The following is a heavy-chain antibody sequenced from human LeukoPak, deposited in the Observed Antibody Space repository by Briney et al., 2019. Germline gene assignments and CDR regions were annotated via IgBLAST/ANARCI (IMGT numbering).Heavy chain of an antibody. D-gene: IGHD3-22*01. Sequence: GASVKVSCKASGGTFSSYAISWVRQAPGQGLEWMGGIIPIFGTANYAQKFQGRVTITTDESTSTAYMELSSLRSEDTAVYYCAREVPYDRSGYSQRMSFGYWGQGTLVTVSS. V-gene: IGHV1-69*05. CDR2: IIPIFGTA. CDR1: GGTFSSYA. CDR3: AREVPYDRSGYSQRMSFGY. J-gene: IGHJ4*02.